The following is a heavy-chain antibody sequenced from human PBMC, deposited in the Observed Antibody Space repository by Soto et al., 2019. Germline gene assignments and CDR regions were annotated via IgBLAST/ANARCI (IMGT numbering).Heavy chain of an antibody. J-gene: IGHJ6*02. CDR2: ISPYTGNT. Sequence: GASVKVSCKASGYIFVNYGIAWVRQAPGQGLEWMGWISPYTGNTHSATKIQGGLTMTTDTSTSTAYMDLGSLTSDDTAVYYCVMVDNYVTPTPQDVWGQGTTVTVSS. CDR3: VMVDNYVTPTPQDV. D-gene: IGHD3-16*01. CDR1: GYIFVNYG. V-gene: IGHV1-18*01.